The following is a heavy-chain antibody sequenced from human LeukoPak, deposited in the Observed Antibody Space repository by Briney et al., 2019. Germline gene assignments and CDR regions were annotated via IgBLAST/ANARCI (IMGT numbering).Heavy chain of an antibody. Sequence: ASVKVSCKASGYTFTSYAMHWVRQAPGQRLEWMGWSNAGNGNTKYSQEFQGRVTITRDTSASTAYMELSSLRSEDMAVYYCAKDHFPHRALCNIDYWGQGTLVTVSS. CDR3: AKDHFPHRALCNIDY. J-gene: IGHJ4*02. CDR2: SNAGNGNT. D-gene: IGHD2-2*01. V-gene: IGHV1-3*02. CDR1: GYTFTSYA.